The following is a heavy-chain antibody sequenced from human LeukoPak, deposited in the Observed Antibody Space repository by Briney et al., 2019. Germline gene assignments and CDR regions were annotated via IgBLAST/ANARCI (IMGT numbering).Heavy chain of an antibody. CDR1: GDSISTSNSY. J-gene: IGHJ4*02. CDR3: ARFRVRQQLDARSKYYFDY. CDR2: IYYSGST. V-gene: IGHV4-39*01. Sequence: PSETLSLTCTVSGDSISTSNSYWGWIRQPPGKGLEWIGSIYYSGSTYYNPSLKSRVTISVDTSKNQFSLKLSSVTAADTAVYYCARFRVRQQLDARSKYYFDYWGQGTLVTVSS. D-gene: IGHD6-13*01.